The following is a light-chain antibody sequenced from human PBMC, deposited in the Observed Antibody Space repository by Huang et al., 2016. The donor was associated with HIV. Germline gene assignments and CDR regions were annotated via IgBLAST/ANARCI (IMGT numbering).Light chain of an antibody. Sequence: EIVLTQSPVFQSVTPKERVTITCRASQSIGNSLHWYQQKPSQSPSLLIKYASQSISGVPSRFSGSGFGTDFTLTINGLESEDAATYYCHQSRSFPYTFGQGTRLEIK. CDR1: QSIGNS. CDR3: HQSRSFPYT. CDR2: YAS. V-gene: IGKV6-21*02. J-gene: IGKJ2*01.